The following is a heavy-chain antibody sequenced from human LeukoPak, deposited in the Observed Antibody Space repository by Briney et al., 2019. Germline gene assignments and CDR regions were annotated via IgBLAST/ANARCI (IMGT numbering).Heavy chain of an antibody. D-gene: IGHD1-1*01. CDR2: TYHNGST. V-gene: IGHV4-4*02. CDR3: ARLTTSLVGDGFGI. CDR1: GGSISGSNW. J-gene: IGHJ3*02. Sequence: PSETLSLTCAVSGGSISGSNWWSWVRQPPGKGLVWIGDTYHNGSTNYNPSLKSRVTILVDKSKNQFSLKLSSVTAADTAVYYCARLTTSLVGDGFGIWGQGTMVTVSS.